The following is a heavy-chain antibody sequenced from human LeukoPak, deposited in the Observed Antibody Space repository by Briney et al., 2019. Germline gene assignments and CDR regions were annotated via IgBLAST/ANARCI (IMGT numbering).Heavy chain of an antibody. D-gene: IGHD1-1*01. CDR3: ARGPPRGKYYYMDV. CDR2: VGTASDT. CDR1: GFTFSSLD. Sequence: GGSLRLSCSASGFTFSSLDMHWVRQPTGQELEWVSTVGTASDTYYPGSVEGRFTISRDNAKNSLYLQMNSLTAGDTAVYYCARGPPRGKYYYMDVWGKGTTVTVSS. J-gene: IGHJ6*03. V-gene: IGHV3-13*01.